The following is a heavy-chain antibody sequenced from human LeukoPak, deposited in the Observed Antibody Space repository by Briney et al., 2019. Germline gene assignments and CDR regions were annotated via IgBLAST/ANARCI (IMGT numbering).Heavy chain of an antibody. CDR3: AKDPGSRPDAFDI. J-gene: IGHJ3*02. Sequence: GGSLRLSCAASGFTFSSYGMHWVRQAPGKGLEWVAFIRYDGSNKYYADSVKGRFTISRDNSKNTLYLQMNSLRAEDTAVYYCAKDPGSRPDAFDIWGQGTMVTVSS. CDR1: GFTFSSYG. V-gene: IGHV3-30*02. CDR2: IRYDGSNK. D-gene: IGHD3-10*01.